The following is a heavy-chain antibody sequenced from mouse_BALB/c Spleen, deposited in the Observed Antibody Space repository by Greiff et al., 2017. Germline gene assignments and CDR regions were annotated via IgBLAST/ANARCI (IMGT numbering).Heavy chain of an antibody. J-gene: IGHJ1*01. CDR3: ARWDDGYSCWYFDV. D-gene: IGHD2-3*01. V-gene: IGHV1S81*02. Sequence: QVQLQQPGAELVKPGASVKLSCKASGYPFTSYYMYWVKQRPGQGLEWIGGVYPSNGGTNFNEKFKSKATLTVDKSSSTAYMQLSSLTSEDSAVYYSARWDDGYSCWYFDVWGEGTTVTVSS. CDR2: VYPSNGGT. CDR1: GYPFTSYY.